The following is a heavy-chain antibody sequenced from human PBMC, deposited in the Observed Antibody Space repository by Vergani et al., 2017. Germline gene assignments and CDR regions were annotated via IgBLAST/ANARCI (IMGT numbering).Heavy chain of an antibody. CDR1: GGSFSGYY. V-gene: IGHV4-34*01. D-gene: IGHD4-23*01. CDR2: INHSGST. J-gene: IGHJ3*02. Sequence: QVQLQQWGAGLLKPSETLSLTCAVYGGSFSGYYWSWIRQPPGKGLEWIGEINHSGSTNYNPSLKSRVTISVDPSKNQFSLKLSSVTAADTAVYYCAREPVCCRDYGGTDAFDIWGQGTMVTVSS. CDR3: AREPVCCRDYGGTDAFDI.